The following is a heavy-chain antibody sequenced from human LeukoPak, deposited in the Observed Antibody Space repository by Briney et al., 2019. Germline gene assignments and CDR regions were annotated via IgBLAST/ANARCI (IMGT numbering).Heavy chain of an antibody. Sequence: QAGGSLRLSCAASGFAFSDFWMTWVRQAPGKGLEWVANIKQDGSEKFYVDSVKGRLTISRDNAKNSLDLQINSLGAEDTAVYYCARGLDCRSTSCYLDNWGQGTLVTVSS. CDR2: IKQDGSEK. CDR3: ARGLDCRSTSCYLDN. J-gene: IGHJ4*02. V-gene: IGHV3-7*01. CDR1: GFAFSDFW. D-gene: IGHD2-2*01.